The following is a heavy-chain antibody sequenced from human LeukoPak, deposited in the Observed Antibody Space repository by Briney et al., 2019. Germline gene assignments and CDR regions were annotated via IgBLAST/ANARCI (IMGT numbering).Heavy chain of an antibody. V-gene: IGHV3-21*01. CDR1: GFTFSIYS. CDR3: ARVVSTYYDFWSGYSGGGNFDY. Sequence: GGSLRLSCAASGFTFSIYSMNWVRQAPGKGLEWVSSISSSSSYIYYADSVKGRFTISRYNAKDSLYLQMNSLRAEDTAVYYCARVVSTYYDFWSGYSGGGNFDYWGQGTLVTVSS. CDR2: ISSSSSYI. D-gene: IGHD3-3*01. J-gene: IGHJ4*02.